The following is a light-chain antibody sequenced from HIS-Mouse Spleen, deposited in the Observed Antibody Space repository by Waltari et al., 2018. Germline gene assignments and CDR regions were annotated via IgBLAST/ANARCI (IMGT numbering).Light chain of an antibody. J-gene: IGLJ3*02. Sequence: QSALTQPASVSGSPGQSITISCTGTSSDVGSYNLVSWYQQHPGKAPKLIIYEGSKRPSGVSNRVSGSKSSNTASLTISGLQAEDEADYYCCSYAGSSTWVFGGGTKLTVL. CDR3: CSYAGSSTWV. CDR1: SSDVGSYNL. V-gene: IGLV2-23*01. CDR2: EGS.